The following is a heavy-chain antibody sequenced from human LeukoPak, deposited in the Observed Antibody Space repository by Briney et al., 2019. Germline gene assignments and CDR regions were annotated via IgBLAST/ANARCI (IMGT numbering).Heavy chain of an antibody. CDR2: IYYTGST. J-gene: IGHJ4*02. D-gene: IGHD6-6*01. Sequence: SETLSLTCTVSGVSIGFYYWTWIRQPPGKGLEWIGYIYYTGSTNYNPSLKSRVTISVDASKNQVSLKLTSVTAADTAVYYCARHRAYSSSSPFDYWGQGTLVTVSS. CDR3: ARHRAYSSSSPFDY. V-gene: IGHV4-59*01. CDR1: GVSIGFYY.